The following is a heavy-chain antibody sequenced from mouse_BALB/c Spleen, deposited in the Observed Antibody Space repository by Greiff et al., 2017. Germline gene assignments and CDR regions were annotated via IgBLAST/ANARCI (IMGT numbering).Heavy chain of an antibody. D-gene: IGHD1-1*01. CDR2: IRLKSDNYAT. CDR1: GFTFSSYW. Sequence: EVQRVESGGGLVQPGGSMKLSCVASGFTFSSYWMSWVRQSPEKGLEWVAEIRLKSDNYATHYAESVKGKFTISRDDSKSRLYLQMNSLRAEDTGIYYCTATVVAPLGYWGQGTTLTVSS. CDR3: TATVVAPLGY. V-gene: IGHV6-6*02. J-gene: IGHJ2*01.